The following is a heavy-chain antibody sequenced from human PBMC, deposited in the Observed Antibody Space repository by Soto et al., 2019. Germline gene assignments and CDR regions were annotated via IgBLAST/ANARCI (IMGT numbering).Heavy chain of an antibody. D-gene: IGHD4-4*01. J-gene: IGHJ5*02. Sequence: VSVRLSCAASGFSFSGYWMSWVRQAPGKGPEWVANIKEDGTEQHYVDSVKGRFTISRDNSENSLFLQMNNLRAGDSAIYYCAITTSTVSYWFDPWGPGTQVTVSS. V-gene: IGHV3-7*03. CDR1: GFSFSGYW. CDR2: IKEDGTEQ. CDR3: AITTSTVSYWFDP.